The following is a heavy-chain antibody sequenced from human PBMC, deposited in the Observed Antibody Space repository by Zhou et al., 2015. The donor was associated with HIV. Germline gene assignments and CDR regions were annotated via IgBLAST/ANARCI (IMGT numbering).Heavy chain of an antibody. CDR1: GFSLSANYY. Sequence: EVQLVESGGGLVEPGGSLRLSCAASGFSLSANYYMSWVRQAPGKGLEWVSFITSTGSHKYYADSVKGRFTISRDNSKNTLYLQMNSLRAADTAVYYCAKDLSTYYYYYMDVWGKGTTVTVSS. J-gene: IGHJ6*03. CDR3: AKDLSTYYYYYMDV. CDR2: ITSTGSHK. V-gene: IGHV3-66*02.